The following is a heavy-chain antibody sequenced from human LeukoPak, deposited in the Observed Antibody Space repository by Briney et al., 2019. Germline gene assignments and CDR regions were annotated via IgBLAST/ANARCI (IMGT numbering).Heavy chain of an antibody. CDR3: ARGNGDYGPDDY. V-gene: IGHV1-46*01. J-gene: IGHJ4*02. Sequence: ASVKVSCKASGYTFTSYGISWVRQAPGQGLEWMGIINPSGGSTSYAQKFQGRVTMTRDTSTSTVYMELSSLRSEDTAVYYCARGNGDYGPDDYWGQGTLVTVSS. CDR2: INPSGGST. D-gene: IGHD4-17*01. CDR1: GYTFTSYG.